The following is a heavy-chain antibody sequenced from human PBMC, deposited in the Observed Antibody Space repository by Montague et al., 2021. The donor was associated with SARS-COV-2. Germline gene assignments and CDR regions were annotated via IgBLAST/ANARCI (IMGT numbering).Heavy chain of an antibody. J-gene: IGHJ4*02. CDR2: VYHYGSG. D-gene: IGHD4/OR15-4a*01. Sequence: SETLSLTCSVSGGSISSGNWCCMRQPPPKGLEWSGYVYHYGSGKYNKSPINRVTISVDTTKNQFSLMLSSFTAVDTAVYYCARHANCDGYYFDYWGQGTLVTVSS. CDR3: ARHANCDGYYFDY. CDR1: GGSISSGN. V-gene: IGHV4-59*08.